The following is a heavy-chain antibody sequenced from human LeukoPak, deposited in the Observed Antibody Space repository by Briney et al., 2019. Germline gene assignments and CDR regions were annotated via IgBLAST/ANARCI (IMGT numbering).Heavy chain of an antibody. CDR1: GYTFTGYY. V-gene: IGHV1-2*06. Sequence: GASVTVSCKASGYTFTGYYMHWVRQAPGQGLEWMGRINPNSGGTNYAQKFQGRVTMTRDTSISTAYMELSRLRSDDTAVYYCAREGYSSSYPDYWGQGTLVTVSS. CDR3: AREGYSSSYPDY. D-gene: IGHD6-6*01. CDR2: INPNSGGT. J-gene: IGHJ4*02.